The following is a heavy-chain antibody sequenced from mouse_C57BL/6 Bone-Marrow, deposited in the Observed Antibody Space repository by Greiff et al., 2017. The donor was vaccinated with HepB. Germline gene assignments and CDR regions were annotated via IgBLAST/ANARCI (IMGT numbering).Heavy chain of an antibody. Sequence: QVQLQQPGAELVKPGASVKLSCKASGYTFTSYWMQWVKQRPGQGLEWIGEIDPSDSYTNYNQKFKGKATLTVDTSSSTAYMQLSSLTSEDSAVYYCARSDYYGSSPWWYFDVWGTGTTVTVSS. CDR2: IDPSDSYT. CDR1: GYTFTSYW. V-gene: IGHV1-50*01. J-gene: IGHJ1*03. D-gene: IGHD1-1*01. CDR3: ARSDYYGSSPWWYFDV.